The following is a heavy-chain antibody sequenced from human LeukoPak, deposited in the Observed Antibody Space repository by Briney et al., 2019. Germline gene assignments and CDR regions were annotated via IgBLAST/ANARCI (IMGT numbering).Heavy chain of an antibody. Sequence: SETLSLSCAVYGGSFSDYYWSWIRQPPGKGLEWIGEINHSGSTNYNPSLKSRVTISVDTSKNQFSLKLSSVTAADTAVYYCARGAAGGHSSSPFDYWGQGTLVTVSS. J-gene: IGHJ4*02. CDR2: INHSGST. CDR1: GGSFSDYY. CDR3: ARGAAGGHSSSPFDY. D-gene: IGHD6-13*01. V-gene: IGHV4-34*01.